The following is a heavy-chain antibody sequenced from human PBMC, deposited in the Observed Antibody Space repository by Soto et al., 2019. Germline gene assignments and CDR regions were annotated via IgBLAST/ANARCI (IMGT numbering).Heavy chain of an antibody. V-gene: IGHV4-59*01. Sequence: PSETLSITCTVSGGSMSSYYRSWIRQPPGKGLEWIGYIYYSGSTNYNPSLKSRVTISVDTSKNQFSLKLSSVTAADTAVYYCARHPTVTTGRWFDPWGQGTLVTVSS. J-gene: IGHJ5*02. D-gene: IGHD4-17*01. CDR1: GGSMSSYY. CDR3: ARHPTVTTGRWFDP. CDR2: IYYSGST.